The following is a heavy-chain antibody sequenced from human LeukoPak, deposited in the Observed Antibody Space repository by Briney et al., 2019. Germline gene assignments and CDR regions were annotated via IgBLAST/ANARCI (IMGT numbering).Heavy chain of an antibody. CDR1: GFTFSNYD. D-gene: IGHD2-15*01. J-gene: IGHJ4*02. CDR3: AKAPLGRCTGAICYCFDY. V-gene: IGHV3-13*01. Sequence: GGSLRLSCAASGFTFSNYDMHWVRQATGKGLEWVSGIGTAGDIYYPGSVKGRFTISRENAKNSLYLQMNSLRAEDTAVYYCAKAPLGRCTGAICYCFDYWGQGTLVTVSS. CDR2: IGTAGDI.